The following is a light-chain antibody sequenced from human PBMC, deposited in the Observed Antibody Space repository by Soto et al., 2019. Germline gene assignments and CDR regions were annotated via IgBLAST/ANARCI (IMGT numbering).Light chain of an antibody. CDR3: FSYAGSGTDKSV. CDR2: EVS. CDR1: SSDVGNYKY. Sequence: QSVLTQPASVSGSPGQSITISCTGTSSDVGNYKYVSWYQQHPGKAPKLMIYEVSNRPSGVSNRFSGSKSGNTASLTISGLQAEDETDYYCFSYAGSGTDKSVFGSGTKVTVL. J-gene: IGLJ1*01. V-gene: IGLV2-14*01.